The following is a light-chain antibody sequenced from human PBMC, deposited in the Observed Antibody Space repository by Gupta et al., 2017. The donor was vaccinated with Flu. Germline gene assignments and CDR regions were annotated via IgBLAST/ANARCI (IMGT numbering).Light chain of an antibody. J-gene: IGKJ1*01. V-gene: IGKV3-20*01. CDR3: QQDGRSPQT. CDR2: GTS. CDR1: QVVSSNY. Sequence: ATLSLSPGERAALSCRASQVVSSNYLAWYQQRPGQSPRLLISGTSNRATGIPDRFSDSGSGTDFILTISGLEPEDSAVYYCQQDGRSPQTFGQGTRVEVK.